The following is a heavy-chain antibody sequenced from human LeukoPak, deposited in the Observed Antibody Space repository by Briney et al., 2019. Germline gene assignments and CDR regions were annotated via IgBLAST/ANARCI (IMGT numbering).Heavy chain of an antibody. J-gene: IGHJ4*02. V-gene: IGHV3-20*01. CDR3: ARGSGSSSWYAAFDY. CDR2: INWNGGST. Sequence: GGSLRLSCAASGLTFDDYGMGWVRQAPGKGLEWVSGINWNGGSTGYADSVKGRFTISRDNAKNSLYLQMNSLRAEDTALYHCARGSGSSSWYAAFDYWGQGTLVTVSS. CDR1: GLTFDDYG. D-gene: IGHD6-13*01.